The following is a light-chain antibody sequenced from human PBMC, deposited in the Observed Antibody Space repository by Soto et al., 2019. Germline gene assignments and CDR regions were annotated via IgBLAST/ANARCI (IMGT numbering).Light chain of an antibody. CDR3: VSYTDTDTLV. CDR2: EVT. CDR1: NTDVGQDKS. J-gene: IGLJ1*01. Sequence: SVLTQPASVSGSRGQSITISCVGRNTDVGQDKSVSWYQQGPGKAPKLLIFEVTNRPSGVSSRFSGSRSGNTASLTISGLQPDDEGDYFCVSYTDTDTLVFGTGTKV. V-gene: IGLV2-14*01.